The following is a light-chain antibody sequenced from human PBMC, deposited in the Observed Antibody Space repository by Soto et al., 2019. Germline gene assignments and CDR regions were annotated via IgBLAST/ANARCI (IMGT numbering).Light chain of an antibody. CDR1: QSVSSSY. J-gene: IGKJ1*01. CDR3: QQRSKWWT. Sequence: EIVLTQAPGTLSLSTGVRATLSCRASQSVSSSYLAWYQQNPGQAPRLLIYGASSRATGIPDRFSGSGSGTDFTLTISRLEPEDFAVYYCQQRSKWWTFGQGSKVDI. CDR2: GAS. V-gene: IGKV3D-20*02.